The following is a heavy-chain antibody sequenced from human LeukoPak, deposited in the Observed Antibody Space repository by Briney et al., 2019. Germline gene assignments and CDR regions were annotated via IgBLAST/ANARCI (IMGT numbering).Heavy chain of an antibody. CDR2: IYTSGST. CDR3: ARDGIAVAGSLRDYYYGMDV. V-gene: IGHV4-4*07. Sequence: SETLSLTCTVSGGSISSYYWSWIRQPAGKGLEWIGRIYTSGSTNYNPSLKSRVTMSVDTSKNQLSLKLSSVTAADTAVYYCARDGIAVAGSLRDYYYGMDVWGQGTTVTVSS. J-gene: IGHJ6*02. D-gene: IGHD6-19*01. CDR1: GGSISSYY.